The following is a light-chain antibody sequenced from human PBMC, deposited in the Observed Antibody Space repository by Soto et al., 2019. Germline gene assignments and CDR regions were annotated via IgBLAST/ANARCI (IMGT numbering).Light chain of an antibody. J-gene: IGLJ2*01. CDR1: SSNIGKNY. V-gene: IGLV1-51*01. CDR3: GTWDSSLSAVV. CDR2: DNI. Sequence: QSVLTQPPSVSAAPGQKVTLSCSGSSSNIGKNYVSWYQQVPGSAPKLLIYDNIERPSGIPDRFSGSKSDTSATLGITGLQTGDEADYYCGTWDSSLSAVVFGGGTQLTVL.